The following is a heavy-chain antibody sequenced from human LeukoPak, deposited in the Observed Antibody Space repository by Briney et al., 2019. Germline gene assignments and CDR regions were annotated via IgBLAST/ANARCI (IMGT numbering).Heavy chain of an antibody. D-gene: IGHD3-9*01. Sequence: GGSLRLSCAASGFTFSDYYMSWIRQAPGKGLEWVSYISSSGSTIYYADSVKGRFTISRDNAKNSLYLQMNSLRAEDTAVYYCARAGLRYFDWFSPGYWGQGTLVTVSS. CDR2: ISSSGSTI. CDR3: ARAGLRYFDWFSPGY. V-gene: IGHV3-11*04. J-gene: IGHJ4*02. CDR1: GFTFSDYY.